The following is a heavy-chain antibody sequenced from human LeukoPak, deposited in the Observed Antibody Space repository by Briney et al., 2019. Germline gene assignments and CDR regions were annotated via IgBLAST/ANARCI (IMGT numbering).Heavy chain of an antibody. Sequence: PGGSLRLSCSASGFTLRRFGMHWVRQAPGKGLEYVSGIRSNGGSTYYADSVKGRFIISRDNSKNTLYLQMSSLRAEDTAVYYCVKVYAAIVFAYWGQGTLVTVSS. D-gene: IGHD2-2*01. V-gene: IGHV3-64D*09. CDR3: VKVYAAIVFAY. CDR1: GFTLRRFG. CDR2: IRSNGGST. J-gene: IGHJ4*02.